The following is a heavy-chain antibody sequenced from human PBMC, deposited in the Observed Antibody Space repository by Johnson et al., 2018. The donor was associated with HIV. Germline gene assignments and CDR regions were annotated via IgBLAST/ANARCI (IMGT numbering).Heavy chain of an antibody. J-gene: IGHJ3*02. CDR2: IYSGGST. Sequence: VQLVESGGGLIQPGGSLRLSCAASRFSVSSNYMTWVRQAPGKGLEWVSVIYSGGSTYYADSVRGRFTIPRDNSKNTMFLQMNSLRAEDTAVYYCARDQAIFGVVLASDAFDIWGQGTMVTVSS. D-gene: IGHD3-3*01. CDR1: RFSVSSNY. V-gene: IGHV3-66*03. CDR3: ARDQAIFGVVLASDAFDI.